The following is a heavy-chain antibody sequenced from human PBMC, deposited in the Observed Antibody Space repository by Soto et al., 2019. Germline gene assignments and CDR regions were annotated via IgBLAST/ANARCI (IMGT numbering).Heavy chain of an antibody. CDR2: IIPILGIA. Sequence: QVQLVQSGAEVKKPGSSVKVSCKASGGTFSSYTISWVRQAPGQGLEWMGRIIPILGIANYAQKFQGRVTITXXKXKXXAYMELSSLRSEDTAVYYCARDLGADSRRGYYFDYWGQGTLVTVSS. V-gene: IGHV1-69*08. J-gene: IGHJ4*02. CDR1: GGTFSSYT. CDR3: ARDLGADSRRGYYFDY. D-gene: IGHD3-16*01.